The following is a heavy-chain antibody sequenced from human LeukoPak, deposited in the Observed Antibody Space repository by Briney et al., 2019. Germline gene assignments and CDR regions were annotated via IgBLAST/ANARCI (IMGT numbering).Heavy chain of an antibody. J-gene: IGHJ4*02. D-gene: IGHD2-15*01. CDR3: ARGLGYCSGGSCFRSYFDY. CDR1: GFTFSNYG. V-gene: IGHV3-30*19. Sequence: LTGGSLRLSCAASGFTFSNYGMQWVRQAPGKGLEWAAVVSFDGNTTFYSDSVKGRFAISRDNSKNTLYLEMNSLRPEDTAVYYCARGLGYCSGGSCFRSYFDYWGQGTLVTVSS. CDR2: VSFDGNTT.